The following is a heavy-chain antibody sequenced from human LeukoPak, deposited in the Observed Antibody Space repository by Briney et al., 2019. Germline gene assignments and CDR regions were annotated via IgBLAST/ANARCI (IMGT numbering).Heavy chain of an antibody. D-gene: IGHD5-24*01. CDR3: ARHAVEGKWLQFYYFNY. J-gene: IGHJ4*02. CDR2: INSDGSEG. V-gene: IGHV3-7*03. CDR1: GFTFSGFW. Sequence: PGGSLRLSCAISGFTFSGFWMSWSRQAPGKGLEWVASINSDGSEGYYADVVKGRFTISRDNAKNSLYLQINSLRAEDTAVYYCARHAVEGKWLQFYYFNYWGQGSLVTVSS.